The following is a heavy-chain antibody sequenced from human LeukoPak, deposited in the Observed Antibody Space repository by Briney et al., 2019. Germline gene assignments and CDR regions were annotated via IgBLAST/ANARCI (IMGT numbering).Heavy chain of an antibody. D-gene: IGHD5-18*01. CDR3: ARGYSYGSVYFDY. J-gene: IGHJ4*02. CDR2: IYTSGST. Sequence: SETLSLTCTVSGGSISSGSYYWSWIRQPAGKGLEWIGRIYTSGSTNYNPSLKSRVTISVDTSKSQFSLKLSSVTAADTAVYYCARGYSYGSVYFDYWGQGTLVTVSS. V-gene: IGHV4-61*02. CDR1: GGSISSGSYY.